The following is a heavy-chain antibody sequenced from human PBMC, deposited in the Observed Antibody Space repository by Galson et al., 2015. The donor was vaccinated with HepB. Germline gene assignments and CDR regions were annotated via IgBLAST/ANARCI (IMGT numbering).Heavy chain of an antibody. CDR2: ISDDSSHT. CDR3: ARLKLTVAGGDWFDP. Sequence: LRLSCAASGFTFSDYYMSWIRQAPGKGLEWVSYISDDSSHTNYADSVKGRFTISRDNAENSLYLQMNSLRAEDTAVYYRARLKLTVAGGDWFDPWGQGTLVTVSS. D-gene: IGHD6-19*01. J-gene: IGHJ5*01. V-gene: IGHV3-11*06. CDR1: GFTFSDYY.